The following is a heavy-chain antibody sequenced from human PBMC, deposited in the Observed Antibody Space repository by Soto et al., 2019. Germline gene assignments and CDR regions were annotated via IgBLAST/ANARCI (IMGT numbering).Heavy chain of an antibody. CDR3: ASLVQLERPAYYFDY. V-gene: IGHV1-69*02. D-gene: IGHD1-1*01. Sequence: GASVKVSCKASGGTFSSYTISWVRQAPGQGLEWMGRIIPILGIANYAQKFQGRVTITADKSTSTAYMELSSLRSEDTAVCYCASLVQLERPAYYFDYWGKGTLVTVSS. J-gene: IGHJ4*02. CDR1: GGTFSSYT. CDR2: IIPILGIA.